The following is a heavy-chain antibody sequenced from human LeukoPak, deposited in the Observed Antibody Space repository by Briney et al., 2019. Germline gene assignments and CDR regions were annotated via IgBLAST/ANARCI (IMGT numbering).Heavy chain of an antibody. CDR3: ARVRVVNRNYWYFDL. CDR2: IYPGDSDT. Sequence: HGESLKISCKGSGYSFTSYWIGWVRQMPGKGLEWMGIIYPGDSDTRYSPSFQGQVTISADKSISTAYLQWSSLKASDTAMYYRARVRVVNRNYWYFDLWGRGTLVTVSS. CDR1: GYSFTSYW. D-gene: IGHD3-10*01. V-gene: IGHV5-51*01. J-gene: IGHJ2*01.